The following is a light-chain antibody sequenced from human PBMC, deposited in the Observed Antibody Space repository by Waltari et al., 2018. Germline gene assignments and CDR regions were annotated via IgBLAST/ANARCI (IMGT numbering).Light chain of an antibody. V-gene: IGLV1-44*01. CDR1: GSNIGSNA. CDR3: AAWDDSLNRV. J-gene: IGLJ2*01. Sequence: QSVRTQPPSASGTPGQRVTISCSGSGSNIGSNAVSWYQQLPGTAPKILIYSNSLRPSGVPDRFSGSKSGTSASLAISGLQSEDEADYYCAAWDDSLNRVFGGG. CDR2: SNS.